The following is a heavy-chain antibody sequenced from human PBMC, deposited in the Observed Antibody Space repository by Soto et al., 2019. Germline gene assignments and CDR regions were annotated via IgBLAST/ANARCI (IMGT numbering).Heavy chain of an antibody. Sequence: QVQLVQSGAEVKKPGSSVKVSCKASGGTFSSYAISWVRQAPGQGLEWMGGIIPIFGTANYAQKFQGRVTITADESTSTADMELRSLRSEDTAVYYCARARSGGVFAYGMDVWGQGTTVTVSS. CDR3: ARARSGGVFAYGMDV. V-gene: IGHV1-69*12. CDR2: IIPIFGTA. D-gene: IGHD3-3*01. CDR1: GGTFSSYA. J-gene: IGHJ6*02.